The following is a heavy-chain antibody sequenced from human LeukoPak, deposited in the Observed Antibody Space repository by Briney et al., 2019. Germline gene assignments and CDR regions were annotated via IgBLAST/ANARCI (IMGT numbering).Heavy chain of an antibody. D-gene: IGHD6-13*01. CDR3: ARDLARYSSSWSALAY. CDR2: INPYNGNT. Sequence: ASVKVSCKASGYSFTSYGITWVRQAPGQGLEWMGWINPYNGNTNYAQKLQGRVSLTTDTSTTTAYMELRSLTSDDTAVYYCARDLARYSSSWSALAYWGQGTLVTVSS. J-gene: IGHJ4*02. CDR1: GYSFTSYG. V-gene: IGHV1-18*01.